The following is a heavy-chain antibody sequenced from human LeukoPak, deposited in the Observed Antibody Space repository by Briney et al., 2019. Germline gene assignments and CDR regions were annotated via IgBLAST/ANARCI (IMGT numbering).Heavy chain of an antibody. J-gene: IGHJ4*02. D-gene: IGHD3-10*01. Sequence: GGSLRLSCEASGFTFSSYWMTWVRQAPGRGLEWVSAISGSGGSTYYADSVKGRFTISGDNSKNTLYLQMNSLRAEDTAVYYCAKGDGSGSFSSPLDYWGQGTLVTVSS. CDR3: AKGDGSGSFSSPLDY. V-gene: IGHV3-23*01. CDR1: GFTFSSYW. CDR2: ISGSGGST.